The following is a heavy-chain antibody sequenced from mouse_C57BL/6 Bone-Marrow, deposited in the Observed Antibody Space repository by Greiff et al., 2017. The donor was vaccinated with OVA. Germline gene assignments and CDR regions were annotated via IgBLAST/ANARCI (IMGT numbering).Heavy chain of an antibody. CDR2: ISSGSSTI. CDR3: ASDYYGSSYYVYWYFDV. J-gene: IGHJ1*03. D-gene: IGHD1-1*01. Sequence: EVQRVESGGGLVKPGGSLKLSCAASGFTFSDYGMHWVRQAPEKGLEWVAYISSGSSTIYSADTVKGRFTISRDKAKNTLFLQMTSLRSEDTAMYYGASDYYGSSYYVYWYFDVWGTGTTVTVSS. CDR1: GFTFSDYG. V-gene: IGHV5-17*01.